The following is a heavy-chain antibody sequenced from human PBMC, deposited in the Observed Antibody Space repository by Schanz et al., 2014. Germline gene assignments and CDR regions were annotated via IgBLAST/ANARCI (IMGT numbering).Heavy chain of an antibody. D-gene: IGHD6-19*01. CDR3: ARGGYSSGWYDRDIAHFDY. CDR2: IIPVLAIA. CDR1: GGTFSSYT. J-gene: IGHJ4*02. V-gene: IGHV1-69*02. Sequence: QVLQVQSGSELKKPGTSVKVSCKASGGTFSSYTISWVRQAPGQGLEWMGRIIPVLAIADYAQKLQGRVTMTTDTSTSTAYMELRSLRSDDTAVYYCARGGYSSGWYDRDIAHFDYWGQGTLVTVSS.